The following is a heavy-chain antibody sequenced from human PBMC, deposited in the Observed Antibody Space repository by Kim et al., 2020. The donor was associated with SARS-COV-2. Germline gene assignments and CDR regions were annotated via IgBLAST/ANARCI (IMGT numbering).Heavy chain of an antibody. D-gene: IGHD3-10*01. CDR1: GFIFSTYW. CDR2: INQDGSEE. J-gene: IGHJ4*02. Sequence: GGSLRLSCAASGFIFSTYWMSWVRQAPGKGLECVANINQDGSEEYYVDSVRGRFTISRDNAKNSLYLQMNSLRAEDTAVYYCARQITSTMGVDYWGQGTLVTVFS. V-gene: IGHV3-7*03. CDR3: ARQITSTMGVDY.